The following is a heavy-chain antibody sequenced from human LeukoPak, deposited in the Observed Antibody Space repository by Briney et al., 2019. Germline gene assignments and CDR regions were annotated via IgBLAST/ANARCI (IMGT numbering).Heavy chain of an antibody. Sequence: GGSLRLSCAASGFTFSSYAVTWVRQAPGKGLEWVSGITGSGDTTYYADSVKGRFTISRDNVKNSLDLQMNSLRAEDTAVYYCVRSFGSSCYWGQGTLVTVSS. CDR2: ITGSGDTT. CDR3: VRSFGSSCY. CDR1: GFTFSSYA. D-gene: IGHD3-10*01. V-gene: IGHV3-23*01. J-gene: IGHJ4*02.